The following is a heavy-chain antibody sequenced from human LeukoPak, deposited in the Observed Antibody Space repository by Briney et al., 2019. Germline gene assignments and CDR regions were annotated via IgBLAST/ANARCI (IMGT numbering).Heavy chain of an antibody. CDR2: ISSLGTHI. CDR3: ARDYDYANWFDP. D-gene: IGHD4/OR15-4a*01. J-gene: IGHJ5*02. CDR1: GFTLSTYS. V-gene: IGHV3-21*01. Sequence: GGSLRLSCVASGFTLSTYSMNWVRQPPGKGLEWVSSISSLGTHINYADSVKGRFTVSRDNAKNSPYLRMDSLRAEDTAFYYCARDYDYANWFDPWGQGSLVTVSS.